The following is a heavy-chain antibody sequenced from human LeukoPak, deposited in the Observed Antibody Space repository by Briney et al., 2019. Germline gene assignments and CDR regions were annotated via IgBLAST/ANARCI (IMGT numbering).Heavy chain of an antibody. J-gene: IGHJ6*03. CDR3: ARSARFNYFYMDV. D-gene: IGHD2-15*01. Sequence: SETLSLTCSVSGASVTNFYWTWIRQPAGKGLEYIGRIYASGSIDYNPSLKSRVTLSVDSSNNQFSLNLTSVTAADTALYYCARSARFNYFYMDVWGKGNSVTVSS. V-gene: IGHV4-4*07. CDR1: GASVTNFY. CDR2: IYASGSI.